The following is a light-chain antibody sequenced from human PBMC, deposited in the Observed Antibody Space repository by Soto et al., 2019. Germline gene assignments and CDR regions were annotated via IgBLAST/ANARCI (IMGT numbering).Light chain of an antibody. V-gene: IGKV3-20*01. Sequence: EIVLTQSPGTLSLSVGERVTLSCRASQSVSSYLAWYQQTPGQAPRLLIYDTSNRATGTPDRFRGSGSGTDFTLTISRLEPEDFTVYYCQQYGSSPLTFGGGTTVDIK. CDR2: DTS. CDR1: QSVSSY. CDR3: QQYGSSPLT. J-gene: IGKJ4*01.